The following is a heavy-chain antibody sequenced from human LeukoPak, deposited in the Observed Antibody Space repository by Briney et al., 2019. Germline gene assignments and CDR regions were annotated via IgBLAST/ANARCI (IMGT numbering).Heavy chain of an antibody. CDR1: DDSISSYY. CDR3: ARSRDSSDYRNNWFDP. Sequence: SETLSLTCTVSDDSISSYYWSWIRQPPGKGLEWIGYIYSSGSTNYNPSLKSRVTMSVDTSKNQFSLKLNSVTAADTAVYYCARSRDSSDYRNNWFDPWGQGTLVTVSS. D-gene: IGHD3-22*01. CDR2: IYSSGST. V-gene: IGHV4-59*01. J-gene: IGHJ5*02.